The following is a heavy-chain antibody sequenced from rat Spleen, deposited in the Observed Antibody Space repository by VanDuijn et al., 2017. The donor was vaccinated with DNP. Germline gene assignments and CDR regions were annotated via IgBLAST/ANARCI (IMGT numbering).Heavy chain of an antibody. D-gene: IGHD1-11*01. CDR3: ARGGRSYFDY. CDR2: ITTGGGGA. Sequence: EVQLVETGGGLVQPGRSLKLSCVASGFTFSSYWMYWIRQAPGKGLEWIASITTGGGGAYYSDSVKGRFTISRDDAKNTLYLQMNSLRSDDTATYYCARGGRSYFDYWGQGVMVTVSS. J-gene: IGHJ2*01. CDR1: GFTFSSYW. V-gene: IGHV5-58*01.